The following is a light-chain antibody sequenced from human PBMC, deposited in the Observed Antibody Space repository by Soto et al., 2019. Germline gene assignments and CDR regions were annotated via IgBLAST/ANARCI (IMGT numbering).Light chain of an antibody. V-gene: IGLV1-51*01. CDR3: GTWDSSLSGVI. CDR1: SSNIGSNY. Sequence: QSVLTQPPSVSAAPGPKVSISCSGSSSNIGSNYVSWYQHLPGTAPRLLIYDNNKRPSGIPDRFSGSKSGTSATLGITGLQTGDEADYYCGTWDSSLSGVIFGGGTKLTVL. CDR2: DNN. J-gene: IGLJ2*01.